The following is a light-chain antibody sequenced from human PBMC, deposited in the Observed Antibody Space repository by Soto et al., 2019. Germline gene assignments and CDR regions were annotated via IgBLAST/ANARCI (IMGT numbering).Light chain of an antibody. J-gene: IGKJ5*01. Sequence: EIVLTQSPGTLSLSPGERATLSCRASQSVSSNYFAWYQQKPGQAPRLLIHGASRRATGNPGRFSGSGSGTDFTLTISRLEPEDFAVYYCQQYGSSLSITFGQGTRLEIK. CDR3: QQYGSSLSIT. CDR2: GAS. CDR1: QSVSSNY. V-gene: IGKV3-20*01.